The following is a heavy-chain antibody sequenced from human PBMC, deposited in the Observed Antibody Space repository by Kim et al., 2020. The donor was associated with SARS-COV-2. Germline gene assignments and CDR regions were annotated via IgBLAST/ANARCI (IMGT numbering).Heavy chain of an antibody. D-gene: IGHD2-2*01. Sequence: GGSLRLSCAASGFTFSSYSMNWVRQAPGKGLEWVSSISSSSSYIYYADSVKGRFTISRDNAKNSLYLQMNSLRAEDTAVYYCAREGYCSSTSCFLYYYYYGMDVWGQGTTVTVSS. CDR3: AREGYCSSTSCFLYYYYYGMDV. V-gene: IGHV3-21*01. J-gene: IGHJ6*02. CDR2: ISSSSSYI. CDR1: GFTFSSYS.